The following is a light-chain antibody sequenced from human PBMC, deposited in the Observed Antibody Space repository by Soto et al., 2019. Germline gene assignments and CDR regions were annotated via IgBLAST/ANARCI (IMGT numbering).Light chain of an antibody. CDR3: QQYNSYPWT. CDR1: QSISSW. CDR2: DAS. J-gene: IGKJ1*01. V-gene: IGKV1-5*01. Sequence: DIQMTQLPSTLSASVGDRVNITFRASQSISSWLAWYQQKPGKAPKLLIYDASSLESGVPSRFSGSGSGTEFTLTIGSLQPDDFATYYCQQYNSYPWTFGQGTKVDIK.